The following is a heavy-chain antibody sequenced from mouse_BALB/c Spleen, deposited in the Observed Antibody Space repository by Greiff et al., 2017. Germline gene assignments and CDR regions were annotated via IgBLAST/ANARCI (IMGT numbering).Heavy chain of an antibody. Sequence: QVQLQQSGAELVRPGVSVKISCKGSGYTFTDYAMHWVKQSHAKSLEWIGVISTYYGDASYNQKFKGKATMTVDKSSSTAYMELARLTSEDSAIYYCARSGITTVVAPFDYWGQGTTLTVSS. CDR3: ARSGITTVVAPFDY. CDR1: GYTFTDYA. CDR2: ISTYYGDA. J-gene: IGHJ2*01. V-gene: IGHV1S137*01. D-gene: IGHD1-1*01.